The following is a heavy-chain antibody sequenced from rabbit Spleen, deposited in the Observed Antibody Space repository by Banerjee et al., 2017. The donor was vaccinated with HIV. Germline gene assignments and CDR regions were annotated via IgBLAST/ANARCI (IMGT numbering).Heavy chain of an antibody. V-gene: IGHV1S47*01. CDR1: GFDFSSYG. Sequence: ELVESGGGLVQPGESLKLSCKASGFDFSSYGISWVRQAPGKGPEWIAYIYPGFGIRNYANSVKGRFTISSDNAQNTVFLQMTSLTASDTATYFCARDLYSSGWGALSYGMDLWGQGTLVPVS. CDR2: IYPGFGIR. D-gene: IGHD4-1*01. J-gene: IGHJ6*01. CDR3: ARDLYSSGWGALSYGMDL.